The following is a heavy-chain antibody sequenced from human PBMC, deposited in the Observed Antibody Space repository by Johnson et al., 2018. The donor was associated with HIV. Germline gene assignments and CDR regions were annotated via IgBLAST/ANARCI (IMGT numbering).Heavy chain of an antibody. CDR3: ARGYGDYSEFFDV. CDR2: FYSGGST. CDR1: GFTVSSNY. J-gene: IGHJ3*01. V-gene: IGHV3-53*02. D-gene: IGHD4-17*01. Sequence: EVQLVETGGGLIQPGGSLRVSCAASGFTVSSNYMSWVRQAPGKGLEWVSGFYSGGSTYYADSVKGRFIISRDNSKNTLYLQMNSLSAEDTAVDYCARGYGDYSEFFDVWGQGTRVTVSS.